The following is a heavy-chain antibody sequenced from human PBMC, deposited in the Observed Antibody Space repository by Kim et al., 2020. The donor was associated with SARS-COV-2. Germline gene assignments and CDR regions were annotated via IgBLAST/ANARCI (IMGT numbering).Heavy chain of an antibody. D-gene: IGHD3-10*01. CDR3: ARRSGDGSGSYPYYFD. CDR1: GGSISSSSYY. J-gene: IGHJ4*01. V-gene: IGHV4-39*01. CDR2: IYYSGST. Sequence: SETLSLTCTVSGGSISSSSYYWGWIRQPPGKGLEWIGSIYYSGSTYYNPSLKSRVTISVDTSKNQFSLKLSSVTAADTAVYYCARRSGDGSGSYPYYFD.